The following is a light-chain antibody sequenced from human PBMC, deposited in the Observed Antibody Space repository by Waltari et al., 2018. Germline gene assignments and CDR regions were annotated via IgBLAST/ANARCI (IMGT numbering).Light chain of an antibody. J-gene: IGLJ3*02. Sequence: QTVVTQEPSLSVSPGGTVTLTCALSSGPVYSHSYPTWYQQTPGQPPRTLVYKGISRSSGVPDRFSGSIVGNTAALTITGAQADDESDYYCSMYMGSGVWVFGGGTKLTVL. CDR1: SGPVYSHSY. CDR3: SMYMGSGVWV. CDR2: KGI. V-gene: IGLV8-61*01.